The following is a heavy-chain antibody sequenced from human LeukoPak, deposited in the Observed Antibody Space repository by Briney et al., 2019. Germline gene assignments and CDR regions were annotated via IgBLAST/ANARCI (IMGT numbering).Heavy chain of an antibody. Sequence: SETLSLTCTVSGGSIRSGSYHWSWIRQPAGKGLEWIGRIFTSGSTNYNPSLKSRVTISVDTSKNQFSLRLSSVTAADTAVYYCAREYCGSASCYHEYFQHWGQGTLVTVSS. CDR1: GGSIRSGSYH. CDR3: AREYCGSASCYHEYFQH. D-gene: IGHD2-2*01. V-gene: IGHV4-61*02. CDR2: IFTSGST. J-gene: IGHJ1*01.